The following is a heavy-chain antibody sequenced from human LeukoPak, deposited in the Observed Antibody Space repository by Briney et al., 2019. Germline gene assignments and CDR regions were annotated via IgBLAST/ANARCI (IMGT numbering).Heavy chain of an antibody. Sequence: SETLSLTCAVYGGSFSGYYWSWIRQPPGKGLEWIGEINHSGSTNYNPSLKSRVTISVDTSKNQFSLKLSSVTAADTAVYYCASGVLEPRIYYYYYMDVWGKGTTVTVSS. CDR1: GGSFSGYY. V-gene: IGHV4-34*01. D-gene: IGHD3-3*01. J-gene: IGHJ6*03. CDR2: INHSGST. CDR3: ASGVLEPRIYYYYYMDV.